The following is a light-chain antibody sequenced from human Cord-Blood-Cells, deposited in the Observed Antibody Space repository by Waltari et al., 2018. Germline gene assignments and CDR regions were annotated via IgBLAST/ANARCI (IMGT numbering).Light chain of an antibody. J-gene: IGKJ1*01. CDR3: QQSYSTPWT. CDR2: AAS. V-gene: IGKV1-39*01. CDR1: PSISSY. Sequence: DIQITQSPSSLSASVGDRVTITCRASPSISSYLKWYQQKPGKAPKLLIYAASSVQSGVPSRFSGSGSGTYFTLTISSLQPGDFATYYCQQSYSTPWTFGQGTKVEIK.